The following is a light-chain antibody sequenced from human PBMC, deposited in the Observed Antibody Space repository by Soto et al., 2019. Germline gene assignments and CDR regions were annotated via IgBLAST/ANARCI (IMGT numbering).Light chain of an antibody. CDR1: QSIDTY. V-gene: IGKV3-11*01. CDR2: DAS. J-gene: IGKJ5*01. CDR3: QQRTGWPPSIT. Sequence: EIVLTQSQATLALSPGESATLSCGASQSIDTYFAWYQQKPCQAPRLLLYDASTRATGIPARFSGSGSGTDVTLTINSLEPEDFAVYYCQQRTGWPPSITFGQGTRLDI.